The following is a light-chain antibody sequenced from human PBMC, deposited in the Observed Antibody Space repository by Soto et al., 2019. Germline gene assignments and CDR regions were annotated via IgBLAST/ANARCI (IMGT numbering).Light chain of an antibody. CDR1: SNDVGGYDY. CDR3: SSYTSRSTL. CDR2: EVS. Sequence: QSVLTQPASVSGSPGQSITISCTGTSNDVGGYDYVSWYQQEPGKAPKVIIYEVSNRPSGVSDRFSGPKSGNMASLTISGLQAADEADYYCSSYTSRSTLFGTGTKVTVL. J-gene: IGLJ1*01. V-gene: IGLV2-14*01.